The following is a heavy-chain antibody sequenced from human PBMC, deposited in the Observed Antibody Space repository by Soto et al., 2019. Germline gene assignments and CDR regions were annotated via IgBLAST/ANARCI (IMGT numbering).Heavy chain of an antibody. CDR3: ARAQIAARVVDFDY. V-gene: IGHV4-31*03. J-gene: IGHJ4*02. CDR1: GGSISSGGYY. D-gene: IGHD6-6*01. Sequence: SETLSLTCTVSGGSISSGGYYWSWIRQHPGKGLEWIGYIYYSGSTYYNPSLRSRVTISVDTSKNQFSLKLSSVTAADTAVYYCARAQIAARVVDFDYWGQGTLVTVSS. CDR2: IYYSGST.